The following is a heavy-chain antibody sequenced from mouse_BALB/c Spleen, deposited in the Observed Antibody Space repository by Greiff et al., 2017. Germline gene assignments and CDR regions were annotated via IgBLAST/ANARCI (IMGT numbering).Heavy chain of an antibody. CDR2: IYPYNGGT. V-gene: IGHV1S29*02. Sequence: VQLQQSGPELVKPGASVKISCKASGYTFTDYNMHWVKQSYGKSLEWIGYIYPYNGGTGYNQKFKSKATLTVDNSSSTAYMELRSLTSEDSAVYYCARGGPLLLHDYWGQGTTLTVSS. D-gene: IGHD1-1*01. J-gene: IGHJ2*01. CDR3: ARGGPLLLHDY. CDR1: GYTFTDYN.